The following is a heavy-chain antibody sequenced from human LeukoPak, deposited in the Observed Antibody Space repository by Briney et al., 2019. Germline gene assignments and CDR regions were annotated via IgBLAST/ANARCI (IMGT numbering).Heavy chain of an antibody. CDR3: ARDYRARGSYFLDY. Sequence: PGGSLRLSCAASGFTFSSYWMSWVRQAPGKGLEWVANIKQDGSEKYYVDSVKGRFTISRDNAKNSLYLQMNSLRAEDTAVYYCARDYRARGSYFLDYWGQGTLVTVSS. D-gene: IGHD1-26*01. CDR1: GFTFSSYW. J-gene: IGHJ4*02. V-gene: IGHV3-7*01. CDR2: IKQDGSEK.